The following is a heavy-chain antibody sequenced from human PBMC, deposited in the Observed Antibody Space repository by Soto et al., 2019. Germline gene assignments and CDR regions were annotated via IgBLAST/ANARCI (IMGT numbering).Heavy chain of an antibody. V-gene: IGHV3-30-3*01. CDR2: ISYDGSNK. J-gene: IGHJ4*02. CDR3: ARDRELSIAARPPDY. Sequence: GGSLRLSCAASGFTFSSYAMHWVRQAPGKGLEWVAVISYDGSNKYYADSVKGRFTISRDNSKNTLYLLMNSLRAEDTAVYYCARDRELSIAARPPDYWGQGTLVTVSS. D-gene: IGHD6-6*01. CDR1: GFTFSSYA.